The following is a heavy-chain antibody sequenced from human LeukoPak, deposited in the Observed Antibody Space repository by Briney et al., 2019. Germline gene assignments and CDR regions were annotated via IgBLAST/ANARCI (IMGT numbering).Heavy chain of an antibody. Sequence: PSETLSLTCTVSAGSISSYYWSWLRQPPGKGLKWIGNIYYSGSTNYNPSLKSRVTISVDTSKNQFSLKLSSVTAADTAVYYCARAADYGDYDPTFDYWGQGTLVTVSS. CDR1: AGSISSYY. CDR3: ARAADYGDYDPTFDY. D-gene: IGHD4-17*01. V-gene: IGHV4-59*01. CDR2: IYYSGST. J-gene: IGHJ4*02.